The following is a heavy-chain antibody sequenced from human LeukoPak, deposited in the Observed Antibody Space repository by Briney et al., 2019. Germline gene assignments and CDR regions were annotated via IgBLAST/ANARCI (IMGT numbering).Heavy chain of an antibody. V-gene: IGHV3-66*01. CDR2: IFSGGST. CDR3: ARDRGAYGNWFDP. Sequence: GGSLRLSCAASGFTVSTNYMTWVRPAPGKGLGWVSVIFSGGSTYYADSVKGRFTISRDNSKDTPYLQMNSLRAEDTAVYYCARDRGAYGNWFDPWGQGTLVTVSS. CDR1: GFTVSTNY. J-gene: IGHJ5*02. D-gene: IGHD2-21*01.